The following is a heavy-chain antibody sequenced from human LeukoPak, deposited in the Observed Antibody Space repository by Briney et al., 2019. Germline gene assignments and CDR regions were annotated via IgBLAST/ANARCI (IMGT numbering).Heavy chain of an antibody. V-gene: IGHV3-21*01. CDR1: GFTFSSYS. D-gene: IGHD4-17*01. CDR2: ISSSSSYI. J-gene: IGHJ4*02. Sequence: PGGTLRLSCAASGFTFSSYSMNWVRQAPGKGLEWVSSISSSSSYIYYADSVKGRFTISRDNSKNTLYLQMNSLRVEDTAFYYCARDVDYGDYGDYWGQGTLVTVSS. CDR3: ARDVDYGDYGDY.